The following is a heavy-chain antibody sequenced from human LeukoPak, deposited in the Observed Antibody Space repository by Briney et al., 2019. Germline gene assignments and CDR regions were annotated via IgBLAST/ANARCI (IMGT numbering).Heavy chain of an antibody. CDR1: GGSISSSNW. V-gene: IGHV4-4*02. Sequence: SGTLSLTCAVSGGSISSSNWWSWVRQPPGKGLEWIGEIYHSGSTNYNPSLKSRVTISVDKSKNLFSLKVSSVTAADTAVYYCAREDSSGAYYFDYWGQGTLVTVSS. D-gene: IGHD3-22*01. CDR2: IYHSGST. J-gene: IGHJ4*02. CDR3: AREDSSGAYYFDY.